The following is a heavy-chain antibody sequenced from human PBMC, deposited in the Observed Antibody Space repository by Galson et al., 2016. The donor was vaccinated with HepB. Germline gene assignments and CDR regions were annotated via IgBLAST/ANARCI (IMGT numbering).Heavy chain of an antibody. CDR1: GFIFTNSW. J-gene: IGHJ4*02. CDR3: GTVFEN. CDR2: VDIDGTGT. V-gene: IGHV3-74*01. Sequence: SLRLSCAASGFIFTNSWMHWVRHAPGKGLVWVARVDIDGTGTSYADSVRGRFTISRGNAKNTLYLQMNSLRAEDTAVYYCGTVFENWGQGTLVTVSS.